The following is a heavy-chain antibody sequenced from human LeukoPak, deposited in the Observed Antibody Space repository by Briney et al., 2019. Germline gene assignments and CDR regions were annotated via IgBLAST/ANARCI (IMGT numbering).Heavy chain of an antibody. CDR1: GGSIRNYY. V-gene: IGHV4-59*01. CDR3: ARGGGLFDY. CDR2: IYFTGGT. J-gene: IGHJ4*02. Sequence: SETLSLTCTVSGGSIRNYYWSWIRQPPGKGLEWIGYIYFTGGTNYNPSLKSRVTMSIDTSKNQFSLKLNSVTAADTAFYYCARGGGLFDYWGQGSLVTVSS.